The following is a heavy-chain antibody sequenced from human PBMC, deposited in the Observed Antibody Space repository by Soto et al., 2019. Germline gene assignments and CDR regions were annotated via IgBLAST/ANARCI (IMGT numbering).Heavy chain of an antibody. V-gene: IGHV1-18*04. J-gene: IGHJ6*02. Sequence: ASVKVSCKASAYTFPCYSIRWVLQAPGQGLEWMGWISAYNGNTNYAQKLKGRVTMTTDTSTSTAYMGRRSLRSDDTAVYYCARVGDSSDHDYRMDVWGQATTVAV. CDR1: AYTFPCYS. CDR3: ARVGDSSDHDYRMDV. CDR2: ISAYNGNT. D-gene: IGHD3-22*01.